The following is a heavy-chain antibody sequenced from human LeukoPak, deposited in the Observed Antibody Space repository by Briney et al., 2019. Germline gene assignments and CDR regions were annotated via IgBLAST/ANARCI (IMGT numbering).Heavy chain of an antibody. Sequence: GGSLRLSCAASGFTFSNYGMSWVRQAPGKGLEWVSAISNSGGTTYYADSVRGRFTISTDNSKNTLHLQMNSLRAEDTAVYYRAKVSAAAGFWTASFTHGSFDYWGQGTLVTVSS. V-gene: IGHV3-23*01. D-gene: IGHD3/OR15-3a*01. CDR3: AKVSAAAGFWTASFTHGSFDY. J-gene: IGHJ4*02. CDR1: GFTFSNYG. CDR2: ISNSGGTT.